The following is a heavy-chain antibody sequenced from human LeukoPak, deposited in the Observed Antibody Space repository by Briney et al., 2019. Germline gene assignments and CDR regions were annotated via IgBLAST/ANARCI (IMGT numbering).Heavy chain of an antibody. Sequence: GGSLRLPCAASGFSFSSYAMSWVRQAPGKGLEWVSSISSSSSYIYYADSVKGRFTISRDNAKNSLYLQMNSLRAEDTAVYYCARDRGGYAFDYWGQGTLVTVSS. V-gene: IGHV3-21*01. CDR3: ARDRGGYAFDY. D-gene: IGHD5-12*01. J-gene: IGHJ4*02. CDR2: ISSSSSYI. CDR1: GFSFSSYA.